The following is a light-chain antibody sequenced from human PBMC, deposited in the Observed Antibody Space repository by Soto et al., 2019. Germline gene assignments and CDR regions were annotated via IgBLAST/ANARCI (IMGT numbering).Light chain of an antibody. J-gene: IGKJ2*01. CDR3: QQYGSSPT. CDR1: QSVSSIY. Sequence: ESVLTQSPGTLSLSPGERATLSCRASQSVSSIYLAWYQQKPGQAPRLLIYGASSRATGIPDRFSGSGSGTAFTLTISRLEHEDVAEYYCQQYGSSPTFGQGTKVEIK. CDR2: GAS. V-gene: IGKV3-20*01.